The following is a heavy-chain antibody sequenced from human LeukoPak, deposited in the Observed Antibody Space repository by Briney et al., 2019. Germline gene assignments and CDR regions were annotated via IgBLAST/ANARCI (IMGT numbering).Heavy chain of an antibody. CDR1: GGSFSGYY. Sequence: SETLSLTCAVYGGSFSGYYWSWIRQPPGKGLEWIGEINHSGSTNYNPSLKSRVTISVDTSKNQSSLKLSSVTAADTAVYYCAREGFTIFGVVIPYYYGMDVWGQGTTVTVSS. D-gene: IGHD3-3*01. CDR2: INHSGST. V-gene: IGHV4-34*01. J-gene: IGHJ6*02. CDR3: AREGFTIFGVVIPYYYGMDV.